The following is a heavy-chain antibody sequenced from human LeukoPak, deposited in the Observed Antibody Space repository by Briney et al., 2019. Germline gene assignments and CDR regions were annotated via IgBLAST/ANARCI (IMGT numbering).Heavy chain of an antibody. CDR1: GFTVSSNY. V-gene: IGHV3-53*01. CDR3: ARYNYYYYMDV. CDR2: IYSGYST. J-gene: IGHJ6*03. Sequence: GGSLRLSCAASGFTVSSNYMSWVRQAPGKGLEWVSVIYSGYSTYYADSVKGRFTISRDNSKNTLYLQMNSLRAEDTAVYYCARYNYYYYMDVWGKGTTVTVSS. D-gene: IGHD1-14*01.